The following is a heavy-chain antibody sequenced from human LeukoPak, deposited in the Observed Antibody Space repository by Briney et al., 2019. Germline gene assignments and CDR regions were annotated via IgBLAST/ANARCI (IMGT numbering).Heavy chain of an antibody. CDR3: ARDQLPTKNAFDI. J-gene: IGHJ3*02. CDR2: INHSGGT. CDR1: GGSFSGYY. V-gene: IGHV4-34*01. D-gene: IGHD2-2*01. Sequence: SSETLSLTCAVYGGSFSGYYWSWIRQPPGEGLEWIGEINHSGGTNYNPSLKSRVTISVDTSKNQFSLKLSSVTAADTAVYYCARDQLPTKNAFDIWGQGTMVTVSS.